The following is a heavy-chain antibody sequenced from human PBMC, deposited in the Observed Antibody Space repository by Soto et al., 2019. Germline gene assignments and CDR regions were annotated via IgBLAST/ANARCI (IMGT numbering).Heavy chain of an antibody. J-gene: IGHJ4*02. CDR3: ARGPYGDSY. CDR2: TYYSGST. D-gene: IGHD4-17*01. V-gene: IGHV4-59*01. CDR1: GASISSYF. Sequence: QVQLQESGPGLVKPSETLSLTCTVSGASISSYFWSWIRQSPGTGLEWLGYTYYSGSTNYNPSLKSRVTISVDPSKNQFSLKLTSVTTADTAVYYCARGPYGDSYWGQGTLVTVSS.